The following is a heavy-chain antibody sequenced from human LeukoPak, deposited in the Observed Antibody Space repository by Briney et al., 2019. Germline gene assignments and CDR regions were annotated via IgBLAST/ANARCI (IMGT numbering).Heavy chain of an antibody. V-gene: IGHV4-59*01. J-gene: IGHJ6*03. CDR2: IYYSGST. CDR3: ARFEAGKDWVPSLYYYYYMDV. D-gene: IGHD2-2*01. CDR1: GGSISSYY. Sequence: PSETLSLTCTVSGGSISSYYWSWIRQPPGKGLEGIGYIYYSGSTNYNPSLKSRVTISVDTSKNQFSLKLSSVTAADTAVYYCARFEAGKDWVPSLYYYYYMDVWGKGTTVTVSS.